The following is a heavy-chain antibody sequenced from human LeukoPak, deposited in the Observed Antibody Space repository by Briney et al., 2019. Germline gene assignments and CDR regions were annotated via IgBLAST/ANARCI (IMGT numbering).Heavy chain of an antibody. J-gene: IGHJ5*02. D-gene: IGHD3-16*01. Sequence: SETLSLTCTVSGGSISSSSYYWGWIRQPPGKGLEWIGSIYYSGSTYYNPSLKSRVTISVDTSKNQFSLKLSSVTAADTAVYYCARDYDYVWGTIAKDWFDPWGQGTLVTVSS. CDR2: IYYSGST. V-gene: IGHV4-39*07. CDR1: GGSISSSSYY. CDR3: ARDYDYVWGTIAKDWFDP.